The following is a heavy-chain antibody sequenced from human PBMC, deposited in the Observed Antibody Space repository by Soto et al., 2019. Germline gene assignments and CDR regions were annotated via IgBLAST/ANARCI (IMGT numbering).Heavy chain of an antibody. D-gene: IGHD3-10*01. CDR3: ARGGNYYGSGSYRRAFDI. J-gene: IGHJ3*02. V-gene: IGHV4-34*01. Sequence: PSETLSLTCAVYGGSFSGYYWSWIRQPPGKGLEWIGEINHSGSTNYNPSLKSRVTISIDTSKNQFSLKLSSVTAADTAVYYCARGGNYYGSGSYRRAFDIWGQGTMVTVSS. CDR2: INHSGST. CDR1: GGSFSGYY.